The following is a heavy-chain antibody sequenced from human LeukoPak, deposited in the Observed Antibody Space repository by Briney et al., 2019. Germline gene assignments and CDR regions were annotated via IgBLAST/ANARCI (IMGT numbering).Heavy chain of an antibody. CDR2: ISGSGGST. Sequence: GGSLRLSCAASGFTFSSYAMSWVRQAPGKGLEWVSAISGSGGSTYYADSVKGRFTISRDNSKNTLYLQMNSLRAEDTAVYYCAKAEAHYYDSSGYIDYWGQGTLVTVSS. CDR1: GFTFSSYA. CDR3: AKAEAHYYDSSGYIDY. J-gene: IGHJ4*02. V-gene: IGHV3-23*01. D-gene: IGHD3-22*01.